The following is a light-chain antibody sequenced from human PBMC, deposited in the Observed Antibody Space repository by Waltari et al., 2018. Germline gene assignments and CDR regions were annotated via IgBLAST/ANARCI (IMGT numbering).Light chain of an antibody. J-gene: IGKJ1*01. CDR3: QHYVSLPAT. CDR1: QSVGRT. CDR2: GAS. V-gene: IGKV3-20*01. Sequence: IVLTQSPGNLSLSPGGRATLSCRARQSVGRTLAWYQQNPGQAPRLLIDGASIRATGIPVRFSGGGSGTDFSLGINRLEPEDFAVYYCQHYVSLPATFGQGTKVEIK.